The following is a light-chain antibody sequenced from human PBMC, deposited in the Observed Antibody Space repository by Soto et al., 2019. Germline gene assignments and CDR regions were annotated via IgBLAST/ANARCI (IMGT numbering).Light chain of an antibody. CDR1: QSVSSN. CDR3: QQYNNSPYT. J-gene: IGKJ2*01. CDR2: GAS. Sequence: EIVMTQSPATLSVSPGERATLSCRASQSVSSNLAWYQQKPGQAPRLLIYGASTRATGIPARFSGSGSGTDFTLTISSLQSEDFGDYYCQQYNNSPYTFGQGTKLEIK. V-gene: IGKV3-15*01.